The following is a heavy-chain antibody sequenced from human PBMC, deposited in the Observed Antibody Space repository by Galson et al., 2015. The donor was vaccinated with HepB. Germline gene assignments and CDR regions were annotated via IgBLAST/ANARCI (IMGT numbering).Heavy chain of an antibody. CDR3: AREDWRDGHNPGDV. CDR1: GFTFYNYG. CDR2: IHYDGSKE. J-gene: IGHJ6*02. D-gene: IGHD5-24*01. V-gene: IGHV3-33*08. Sequence: SLRLSCAASGFTFYNYGMHWVRQDPGKGLEWVAGIHYDGSKEYYADSVKGRFTISRDNSKSTLYLQIHGLRADDTAVYYCAREDWRDGHNPGDVWRPGTTVTVSS.